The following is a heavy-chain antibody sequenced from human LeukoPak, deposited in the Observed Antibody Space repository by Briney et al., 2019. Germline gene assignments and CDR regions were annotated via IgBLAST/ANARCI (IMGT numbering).Heavy chain of an antibody. D-gene: IGHD3-10*01. V-gene: IGHV4-39*07. CDR3: ARGRITMIRGVTIRKGPPEDYYYMDV. J-gene: IGHJ6*03. CDR1: GGYITSSSYY. CDR2: IYFSGSP. Sequence: SETLSLTCTVSGGYITSSSYYWGWIRQPPGKGLERIGSIYFSGSPYHNPSLKSRVTISVDTSKNQFSLKLSSVTAADTAVYYCARGRITMIRGVTIRKGPPEDYYYMDVWGKGTTVTVSS.